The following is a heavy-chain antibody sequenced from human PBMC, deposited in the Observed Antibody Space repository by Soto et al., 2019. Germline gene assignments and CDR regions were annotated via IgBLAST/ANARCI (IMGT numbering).Heavy chain of an antibody. V-gene: IGHV3-30-3*01. CDR1: GFTFSSYA. CDR3: GRVYYYDSSGYYI. J-gene: IGHJ3*02. CDR2: ISYDGSNK. D-gene: IGHD3-22*01. Sequence: QVQLVESGGGVVQPGRSLRLSCAASGFTFSSYAMHWVRQAPGKGLEWVAVISYDGSNKYYADSVKGRFTISRDNYKNTLYLQMRSLRAEDTAVYYCGRVYYYDSSGYYIWGQGTMVTVSS.